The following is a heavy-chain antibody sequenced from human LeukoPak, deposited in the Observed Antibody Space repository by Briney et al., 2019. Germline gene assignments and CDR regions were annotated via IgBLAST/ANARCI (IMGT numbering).Heavy chain of an antibody. Sequence: SEPLSLTCAVYGGSFSGYYWSWIRQPPGRGWEGLGGRNNSGSTNYNPSLKSRVTISVDTSKNQSSLKLSSVTAADTAVYYCARVTSDYKNYSYYYMDVWGKGTTVTVSS. J-gene: IGHJ6*03. D-gene: IGHD4-11*01. CDR1: GGSFSGYY. CDR2: RNNSGST. CDR3: ARVTSDYKNYSYYYMDV. V-gene: IGHV4-34*01.